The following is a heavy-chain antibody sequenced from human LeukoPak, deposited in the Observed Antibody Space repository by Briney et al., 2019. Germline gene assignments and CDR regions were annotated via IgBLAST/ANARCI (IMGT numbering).Heavy chain of an antibody. CDR1: GFTFSSDS. Sequence: GSLGLSCAASGFTFSSDSMHGVRQAPGKGLEWVALILFDGSKNYYADSVKGRFAISRDNSENTLYLQMNSLRGDDTAVYYCARDRYYGSGSRLTYFDYWGQGTLVTVSS. D-gene: IGHD3-10*01. V-gene: IGHV3-30*09. CDR3: ARDRYYGSGSRLTYFDY. J-gene: IGHJ4*02. CDR2: ILFDGSKN.